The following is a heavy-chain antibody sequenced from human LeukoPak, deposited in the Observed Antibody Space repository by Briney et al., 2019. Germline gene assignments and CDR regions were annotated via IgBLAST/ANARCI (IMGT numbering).Heavy chain of an antibody. CDR1: GYTFTSYD. V-gene: IGHV1-8*01. J-gene: IGHJ5*02. D-gene: IGHD6-19*01. CDR3: ARGRSSGWYWGDWFDP. CDR2: MNPNSGNT. Sequence: GASVKVSCKASGYTFTSYDINWVRQATGQGLEWMGWMNPNSGNTGYAQKFQGRVTMTRNTSISTAYMELSSLRSEDTAVYYCARGRSSGWYWGDWFDPWGQGTLVTVSS.